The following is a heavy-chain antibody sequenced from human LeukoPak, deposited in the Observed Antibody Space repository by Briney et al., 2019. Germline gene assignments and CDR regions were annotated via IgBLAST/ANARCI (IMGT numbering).Heavy chain of an antibody. CDR1: GFTCSSYA. V-gene: IGHV3-30-3*01. J-gene: IGHJ6*02. D-gene: IGHD1-7*01. CDR3: ARDRRKNYIRGSYYYYYGMDV. CDR2: ISYDGSNK. Sequence: PGRALRLSCAASGFTCSSYAMHWVRQAPGKGLEWVAVISYDGSNKYYADSVKGRFTISRDNSKNTLYLQMNSMRAEDTAVYYCARDRRKNYIRGSYYYYYGMDVWGQGTTVTVSS.